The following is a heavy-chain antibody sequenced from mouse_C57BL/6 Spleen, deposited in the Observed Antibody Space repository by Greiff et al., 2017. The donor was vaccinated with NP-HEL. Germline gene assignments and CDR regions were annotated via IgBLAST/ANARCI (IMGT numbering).Heavy chain of an antibody. CDR2: FYPGSGSI. CDR1: GYTFTEYT. J-gene: IGHJ3*01. D-gene: IGHD1-1*02. CDR3: ARHEEGGPGGAWFAY. Sequence: VKLVESGAELVKPGASVKLSCKASGYTFTEYTIHWVKQRSGQGLEWIGWFYPGSGSIKYNEKFKDKATLTADKSYSTVYMELSRLTSEDSAVYFCARHEEGGPGGAWFAYWGQGTLVTVSA. V-gene: IGHV1-62-2*01.